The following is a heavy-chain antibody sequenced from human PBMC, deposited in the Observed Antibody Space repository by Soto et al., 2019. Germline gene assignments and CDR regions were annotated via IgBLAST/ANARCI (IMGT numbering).Heavy chain of an antibody. CDR2: ISGGGANT. J-gene: IGHJ3*01. CDR3: AKERYCSATSCYGGFDV. Sequence: GSLRLSCAASGFSFSSYAMSWVRQPPGRGLEWVSTISGGGANTQYAESVKGRFTISRDNSRNTLHLQMSFLRADDTALYYCAKERYCSATSCYGGFDVWGQGTVVTVSS. V-gene: IGHV3-23*01. CDR1: GFSFSSYA. D-gene: IGHD2-2*01.